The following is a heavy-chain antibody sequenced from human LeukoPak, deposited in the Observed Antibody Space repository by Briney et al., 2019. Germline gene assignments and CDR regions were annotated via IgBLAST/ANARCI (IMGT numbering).Heavy chain of an antibody. CDR1: GGTLSSYA. CDR2: IIPNFGIV. J-gene: IGHJ4*02. CDR3: ARADSSGYSLDENFDY. D-gene: IGHD3-22*01. Sequence: GASVKVSCKASGGTLSSYAINWVRQAPGQGLEWIGRIIPNFGIVNYAQNFQGRVTITADKSTNTAYMELSSLRSEDTAFYYCARADSSGYSLDENFDYWGQGTLVTVSS. V-gene: IGHV1-69*04.